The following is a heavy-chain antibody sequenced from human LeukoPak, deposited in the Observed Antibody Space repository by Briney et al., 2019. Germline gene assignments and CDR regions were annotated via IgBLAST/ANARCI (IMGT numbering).Heavy chain of an antibody. J-gene: IGHJ4*02. V-gene: IGHV1-69*13. CDR2: IIPIFGTA. Sequence: ASVKVSCKASGGTFSSYAISWVRQAPGQGLEWMGGIIPIFGTANYAQKFQGRVTITADESTSTAYMELSSLRSEDTAVYYCARGDYYDSSGYYPHEQFDYWGQGTLVTVSS. CDR1: GGTFSSYA. CDR3: ARGDYYDSSGYYPHEQFDY. D-gene: IGHD3-22*01.